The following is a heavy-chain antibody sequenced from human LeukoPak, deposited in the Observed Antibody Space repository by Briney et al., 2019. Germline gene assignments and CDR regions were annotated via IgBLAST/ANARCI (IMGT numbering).Heavy chain of an antibody. V-gene: IGHV4-59*01. CDR2: IYYSGST. CDR1: GGSISSYY. J-gene: IGHJ4*02. D-gene: IGHD3-22*01. CDR3: AREQYYYDSSGYLLFDY. Sequence: SETLSLTCTVSGGSISSYYWSWIRQPPGKGLEWIGYIYYSGSTNYNPSLKSRVTISVDTSKNQFSLKLSSVTAADTAVYYCAREQYYYDSSGYLLFDYWGQGTLVTVSS.